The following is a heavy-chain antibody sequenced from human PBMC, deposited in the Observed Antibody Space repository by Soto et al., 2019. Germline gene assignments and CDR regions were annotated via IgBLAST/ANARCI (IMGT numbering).Heavy chain of an antibody. CDR3: TTGIYYDLLTGYHDVAY. J-gene: IGHJ4*02. D-gene: IGHD3-9*01. CDR1: GFNLSHPW. CDR2: IKSETDGGTA. V-gene: IGHV3-15*01. Sequence: PGGSLRLSCAASGFNLSHPWMTWVRQAAGKGLEWVGRIKSETDGGTADYAAPVKGRITISRDDSKNTVYLQMNSLKTEDTAVYYCTTGIYYDLLTGYHDVAYWGQGTLVTVPQ.